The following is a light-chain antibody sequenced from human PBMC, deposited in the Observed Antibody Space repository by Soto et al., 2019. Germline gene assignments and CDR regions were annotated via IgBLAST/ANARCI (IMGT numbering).Light chain of an antibody. CDR3: QQRSNWPPWT. Sequence: EIVLTQSPATLSLSPGERATLSCRASQSVSSYLAWYQQKPGQAPRLLIYDASNRATGIPARFSGSGSGTDFSLTIRSLEPEHFAVYYCQQRSNWPPWTFGQGTKVEIK. CDR1: QSVSSY. CDR2: DAS. J-gene: IGKJ1*01. V-gene: IGKV3-11*01.